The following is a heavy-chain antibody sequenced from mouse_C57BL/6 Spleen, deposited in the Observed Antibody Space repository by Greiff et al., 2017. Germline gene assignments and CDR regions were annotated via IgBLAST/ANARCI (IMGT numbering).Heavy chain of an antibody. Sequence: QVELQQPGAELVKPGASVKLSCKASGYTFTSYWMHWVKQRPGQGLEWIGLIQPQSGSTNYNEKFKSKAKLTVDNYSSTAYMQLSSLTSGDSAFYYGARSELGRGFAYWGQGTLVTVAA. CDR3: ARSELGRGFAY. J-gene: IGHJ3*01. D-gene: IGHD4-1*01. CDR2: IQPQSGST. V-gene: IGHV1-64*01. CDR1: GYTFTSYW.